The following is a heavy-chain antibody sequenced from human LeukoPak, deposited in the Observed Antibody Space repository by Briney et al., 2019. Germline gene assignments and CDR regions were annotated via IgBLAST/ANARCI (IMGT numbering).Heavy chain of an antibody. CDR3: VRRQGPGLLDY. J-gene: IGHJ4*02. CDR2: INTDGSST. CDR1: GFTFSSYW. V-gene: IGHV3-74*01. Sequence: PGGSLRLSCAASGFTFSSYWMYWVRQVPGKGLECVSRINTDGSSTTYGESVKGRFTMSRDNAENTLYLQMNSLRAEDAAVYYCVRRQGPGLLDYWGQGTPVTVSS.